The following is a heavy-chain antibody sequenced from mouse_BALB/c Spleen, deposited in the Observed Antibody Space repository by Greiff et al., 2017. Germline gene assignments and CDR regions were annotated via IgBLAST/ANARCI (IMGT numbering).Heavy chain of an antibody. CDR2: ISSGSSTI. Sequence: EVKLMESGGGLVQPGGSRKLSCAASGFTFSSFGMHWVRQAPEKGLEWVAYISSGSSTIYYADTVKGRFTISRDNPKNTLFLQMTSLRSEDTAMYYCARFPAFAYWGQGTLVTVSA. CDR1: GFTFSSFG. CDR3: ARFPAFAY. J-gene: IGHJ3*01. V-gene: IGHV5-17*02.